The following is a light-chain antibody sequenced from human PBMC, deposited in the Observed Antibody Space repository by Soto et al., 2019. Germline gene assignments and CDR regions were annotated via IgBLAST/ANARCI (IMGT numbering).Light chain of an antibody. V-gene: IGKV1-39*01. Sequence: DIQLTQSHYTLSASVGDRVTLTCLARQTIFSWWAWYQRKPGRAPNLLIYDASSLQSGVPSTFSGSGSGTDFTLTINSLQPEDFATYYCQQSYSAPPWAFGQGTKVDIK. CDR1: QTIFSW. CDR2: DAS. J-gene: IGKJ1*01. CDR3: QQSYSAPPWA.